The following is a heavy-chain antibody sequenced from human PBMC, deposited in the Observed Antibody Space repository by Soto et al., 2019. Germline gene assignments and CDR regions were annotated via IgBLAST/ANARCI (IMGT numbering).Heavy chain of an antibody. CDR2: ISSSGSTI. D-gene: IGHD3-10*01. Sequence: QVQLVESGGGLVKPGGSLRLSCEASGFTFSDYYRSWIRQAPGKGLEWVSYISSSGSTIYYADSVKGRFTISRDNAKNSLYLQMNSVRAEDTAVYYCARVRFYASGSTINWFDPWGQGTLVTVSS. CDR3: ARVRFYASGSTINWFDP. V-gene: IGHV3-11*01. J-gene: IGHJ5*02. CDR1: GFTFSDYY.